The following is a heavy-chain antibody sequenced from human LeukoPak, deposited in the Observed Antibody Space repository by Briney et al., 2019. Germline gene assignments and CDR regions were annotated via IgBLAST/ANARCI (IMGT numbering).Heavy chain of an antibody. V-gene: IGHV3-48*03. CDR2: ISSSGSTI. CDR3: AELGITMIGGV. J-gene: IGHJ6*04. D-gene: IGHD3-10*02. Sequence: GGSLRLSCATSGFTFTRYAMSWVRQAPGKGLEWVSYISSSGSTIYYADSVKGRFTISRDNAKNSLYLQMNSLRAEDTAVYYCAELGITMIGGVWGKGTTVTISS. CDR1: GFTFTRYA.